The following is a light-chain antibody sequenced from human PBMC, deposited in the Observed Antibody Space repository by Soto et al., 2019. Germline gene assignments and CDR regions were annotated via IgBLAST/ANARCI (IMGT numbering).Light chain of an antibody. CDR3: QQANSFPIT. J-gene: IGKJ5*01. CDR1: QSVSSN. CDR2: GAS. Sequence: EIVITQSPSTLSVSPGERATLSCRASQSVSSNLAWYQQKPGQAPRLLIYGASTRVTGIPARFSGSGSGTEFTLTISRLEPEDFATYYCQQANSFPITFGQGTRLEIK. V-gene: IGKV3-15*01.